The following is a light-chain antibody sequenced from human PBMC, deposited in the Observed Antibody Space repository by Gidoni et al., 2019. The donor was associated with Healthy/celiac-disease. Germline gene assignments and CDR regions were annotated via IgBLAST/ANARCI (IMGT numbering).Light chain of an antibody. Sequence: DIVMTQSPVSLAVSLCERATINCKSSQSVLYSSNNKNYLAWYQQKPGQPPKLLIYWASTRESGVPDRFSGSGSGTDFTLTISSLQAEDVAVYYCQQYDSTPLTFGGGTKVEIK. CDR2: WAS. J-gene: IGKJ4*01. V-gene: IGKV4-1*01. CDR1: QSVLYSSNNKNY. CDR3: QQYDSTPLT.